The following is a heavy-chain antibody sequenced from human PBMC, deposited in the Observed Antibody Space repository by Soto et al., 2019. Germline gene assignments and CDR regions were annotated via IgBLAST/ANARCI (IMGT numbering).Heavy chain of an antibody. D-gene: IGHD6-13*01. CDR1: GGSISSGGYY. Sequence: PSETLSLTCIVSGGSISSGGYYWSWIRQHPGKGLEWIGYIYYSGSTYYNPSLKSRVTISVDTSKNQFSLKLSSVTAADTAVYYCARRSIAAAGWWFDPWGQGTLVTVSS. CDR3: ARRSIAAAGWWFDP. V-gene: IGHV4-31*03. CDR2: IYYSGST. J-gene: IGHJ5*02.